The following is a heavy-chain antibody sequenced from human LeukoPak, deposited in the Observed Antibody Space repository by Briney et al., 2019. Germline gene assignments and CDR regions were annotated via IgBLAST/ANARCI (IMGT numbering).Heavy chain of an antibody. V-gene: IGHV3-21*01. J-gene: IGHJ4*02. Sequence: RPGGSLRLSCAASGFTFSSYSMNWVRQAPGKGLEWVSSISSSSSYIYYADSVKGRFTISRDNAKNSLYLQMNSLRAEDTAVYYCARDRGRYFDWSGDSWGQGTLVTVSS. CDR1: GFTFSSYS. CDR3: ARDRGRYFDWSGDS. CDR2: ISSSSSYI. D-gene: IGHD3-9*01.